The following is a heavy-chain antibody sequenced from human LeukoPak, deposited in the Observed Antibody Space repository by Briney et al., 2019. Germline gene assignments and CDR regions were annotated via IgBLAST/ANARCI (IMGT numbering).Heavy chain of an antibody. CDR3: AKGRTTVTIGDAFDI. Sequence: GRSLRLSCAASGFTFDDYAMHWVRQAPGKGLEWVSGISWNSGSIGYADSVKGRFTISRDNAKNSLYLQMNSLRAEDTALYYCAKGRTTVTIGDAFDIWGQGTMVTVSS. D-gene: IGHD4-17*01. CDR1: GFTFDDYA. V-gene: IGHV3-9*01. J-gene: IGHJ3*02. CDR2: ISWNSGSI.